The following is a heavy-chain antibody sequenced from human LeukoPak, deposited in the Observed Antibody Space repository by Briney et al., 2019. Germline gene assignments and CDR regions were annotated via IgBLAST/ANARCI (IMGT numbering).Heavy chain of an antibody. CDR2: IYRSGST. CDR3: ARLLYDSSGYYYALAY. CDR1: EYSISSGLY. D-gene: IGHD3-22*01. J-gene: IGHJ4*02. Sequence: KPSETLSLTCGVSEYSISSGLYWAWIRQPPRKGLEWIRSIYRSGSTFYNPSLRSRITIPVDTSKHQSSLKMSSVTAADRAVYYCARLLYDSSGYYYALAYWGKGTLVTVSS. V-gene: IGHV4-38-2*01.